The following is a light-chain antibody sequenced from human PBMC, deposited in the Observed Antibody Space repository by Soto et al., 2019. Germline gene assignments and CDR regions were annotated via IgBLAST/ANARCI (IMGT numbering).Light chain of an antibody. V-gene: IGKV3-20*01. CDR3: QQYGSSLPYS. Sequence: EIVLTQSPGTLSLSPGERATLSCRASQSVSSSYLAWYQQKPGQAPRRLIYGASGMATGIPDRFSGSGSGTYFTLTISRLEPEDFAVYYCQQYGSSLPYSFGQGTKLEIK. CDR2: GAS. J-gene: IGKJ2*01. CDR1: QSVSSSY.